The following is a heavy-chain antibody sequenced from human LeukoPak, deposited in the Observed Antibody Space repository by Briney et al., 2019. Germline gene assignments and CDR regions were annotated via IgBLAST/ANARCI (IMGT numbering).Heavy chain of an antibody. D-gene: IGHD2-8*01. CDR1: GYTFTSYA. V-gene: IGHV7-4-1*02. CDR3: ARMGYCTRATCGGAFDF. J-gene: IGHJ4*02. Sequence: GASVKVSCKASGYTFTSYAMNWVRQAPGQGLEWMGWINTNTENPAYAQGLTGRFVFSLDISVSTAYLQISSLKAEDTAVYYCARMGYCTRATCGGAFDFWGQGTLVTVSS. CDR2: INTNTENP.